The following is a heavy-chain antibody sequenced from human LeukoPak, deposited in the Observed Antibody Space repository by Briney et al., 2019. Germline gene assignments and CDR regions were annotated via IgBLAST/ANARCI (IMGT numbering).Heavy chain of an antibody. CDR2: IYHSGST. CDR3: ARDIAASAFDAFDI. D-gene: IGHD6-13*01. Sequence: PSETLSLTCTVSGYSISSAYYWGWIRQPPGKGLEWIGSIYHSGSTYYNPSLKSRVTISVDTSKNLFSLKLSSVTAADTAVYYCARDIAASAFDAFDIWGQGTMVTVSS. CDR1: GYSISSAYY. J-gene: IGHJ3*02. V-gene: IGHV4-38-2*02.